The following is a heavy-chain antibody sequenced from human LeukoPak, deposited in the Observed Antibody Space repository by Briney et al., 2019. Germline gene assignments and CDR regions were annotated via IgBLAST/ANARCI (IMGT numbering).Heavy chain of an antibody. D-gene: IGHD3-22*01. J-gene: IGHJ4*02. CDR3: ARDEDYYVSSGPRDY. CDR2: ISSSGSTI. CDR1: GFTFSDYY. Sequence: PGGSLRLSCAASGFTFSDYYMSWIRQAPGKGLEWVSYISSSGSTIYYADSVKGRFTISRDNAKNSLYLQMNSLRAEDTAVYYCARDEDYYVSSGPRDYWGQGTLVTVSS. V-gene: IGHV3-11*01.